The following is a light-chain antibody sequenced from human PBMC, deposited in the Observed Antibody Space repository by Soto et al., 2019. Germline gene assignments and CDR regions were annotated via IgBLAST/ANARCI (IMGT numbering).Light chain of an antibody. CDR2: KAS. J-gene: IGKJ4*01. CDR3: QQYERYPLT. V-gene: IGKV1-5*03. Sequence: DIQMTQSPPTLSASIGDRVTITCRASHSINSWLAWYQQKPGKAPKLLMQKASSLESGVPSRFSGSGSGTEFTLTISSLQPDDFATYYCQQYERYPLTVGGGTGVEIK. CDR1: HSINSW.